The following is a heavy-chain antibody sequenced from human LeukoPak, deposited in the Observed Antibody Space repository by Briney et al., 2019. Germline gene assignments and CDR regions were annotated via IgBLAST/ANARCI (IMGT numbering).Heavy chain of an antibody. Sequence: SETLSLTCTVSGASIGLYYWSWIRQPAGKGLEWIGRIYTSGTSNYSPSLKSRVTMSLDLSKNQLSLKLNSVTAADTAMYYCARDGGPSRQQLVEDAFDIWGQGTIVTVSP. CDR2: IYTSGTS. CDR1: GASIGLYY. V-gene: IGHV4-4*07. D-gene: IGHD6-13*01. J-gene: IGHJ3*02. CDR3: ARDGGPSRQQLVEDAFDI.